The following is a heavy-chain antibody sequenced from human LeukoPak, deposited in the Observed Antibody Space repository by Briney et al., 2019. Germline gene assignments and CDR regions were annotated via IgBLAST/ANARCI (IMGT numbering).Heavy chain of an antibody. CDR3: AKGTYYDFWSGYLDY. Sequence: PGGSLRLSCAASGFTFSSYEMNWVRQAPGKGLEWVSYISSSGSTIYYADSVKGRFTIPRDNAKNSLYLQMNSLRAEDTALYYCAKGTYYDFWSGYLDYWGQGTLVTVSS. V-gene: IGHV3-48*03. CDR2: ISSSGSTI. CDR1: GFTFSSYE. J-gene: IGHJ4*02. D-gene: IGHD3-3*01.